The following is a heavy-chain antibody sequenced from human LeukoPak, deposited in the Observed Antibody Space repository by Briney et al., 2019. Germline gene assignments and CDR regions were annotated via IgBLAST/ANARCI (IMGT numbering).Heavy chain of an antibody. V-gene: IGHV4-39*01. CDR2: IYYNGST. Sequence: SETLSLTCTVSGGSISSSSYYWGWIRQPPGKGLEWIGSIYYNGSTYYNPSLKSRVTISVDTSKNQFSLKLSSVTAADTAVYYCARGASIAVADPFDYWGQGTLVTVSS. J-gene: IGHJ4*02. D-gene: IGHD6-19*01. CDR3: ARGASIAVADPFDY. CDR1: GGSISSSSYY.